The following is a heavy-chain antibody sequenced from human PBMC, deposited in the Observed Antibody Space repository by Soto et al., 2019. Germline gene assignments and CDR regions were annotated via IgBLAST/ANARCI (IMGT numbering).Heavy chain of an antibody. CDR2: ISSYTGNTYYQHTANT. CDR1: GYNFTNYH. Sequence: ASVKVSCKASGYNFTNYHIHWLGQTPRQGIEGMGWISSYTGNTYYQHTANTEYAHKSPCRVSLTTDSFKTTGYMELRGLRSDDTAVNSYARKAIALSGLTSDCLDDWGRGTKVTVYS. CDR3: ARKAIALSGLTSDCLDD. J-gene: IGHJ6*02. V-gene: IGHV1-18*04. D-gene: IGHD6-13*01.